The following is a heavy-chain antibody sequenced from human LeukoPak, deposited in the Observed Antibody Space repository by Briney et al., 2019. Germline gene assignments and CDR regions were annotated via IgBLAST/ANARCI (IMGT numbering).Heavy chain of an antibody. V-gene: IGHV3-23*01. CDR2: ISGTGVI. J-gene: IGHJ4*02. CDR1: GVTFTSYA. D-gene: IGHD2-8*02. CDR3: AKEAGPSGYFDY. Sequence: GGSLRLSCASSGVTFTSYAMSWVRQAPGKGLEWVAAISGTGVIYYADSVKGRFTISRDISKNSFHLQMNILRADDTAVYHCAKEAGPSGYFDYWGQGTLVTVAS.